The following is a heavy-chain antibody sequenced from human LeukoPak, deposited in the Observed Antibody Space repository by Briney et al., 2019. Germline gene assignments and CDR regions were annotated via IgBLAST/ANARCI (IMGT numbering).Heavy chain of an antibody. CDR2: IRYDGSNK. CDR1: GFTFSSYG. Sequence: GGSLRLSCAASGFTFSSYGMHWVRQAPGKGLEWVAFIRYDGSNKYYADSVKGRFTISRDNSKNTLYLQMNSLRAEDTAVYYCARVSPHGELDYWGQGTLVTVSS. D-gene: IGHD4-17*01. CDR3: ARVSPHGELDY. J-gene: IGHJ4*02. V-gene: IGHV3-30*02.